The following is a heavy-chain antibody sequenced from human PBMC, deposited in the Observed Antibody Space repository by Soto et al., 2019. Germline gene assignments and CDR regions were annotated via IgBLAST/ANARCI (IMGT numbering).Heavy chain of an antibody. CDR3: ARELTGSIINAFDI. V-gene: IGHV1-69*13. CDR2: IVPIIGKA. Sequence: SVKVSCKASGGTFYRYSISWVRQAPGQGLEWMGGIVPIIGKANYAQKFQGRVTITADVSTSTAYMQLSSLRSEDTAVYYCARELTGSIINAFDIWGEVTTVTVS. CDR1: GGTFYRYS. J-gene: IGHJ3*02. D-gene: IGHD1-7*01.